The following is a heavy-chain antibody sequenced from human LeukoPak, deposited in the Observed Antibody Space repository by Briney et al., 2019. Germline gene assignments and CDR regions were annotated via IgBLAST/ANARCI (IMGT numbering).Heavy chain of an antibody. CDR2: IIPIFGTA. J-gene: IGHJ4*02. Sequence: GASVKVSCKASGGTFSSYAISWVRQAPGQGLEWMGGIIPIFGTANYAQKFQGRVTITADESTSTAYMELSSLRSEDAAVYYCARASGSYSNFDYWGQGTLVTVSS. CDR1: GGTFSSYA. CDR3: ARASGSYSNFDY. V-gene: IGHV1-69*01. D-gene: IGHD1-26*01.